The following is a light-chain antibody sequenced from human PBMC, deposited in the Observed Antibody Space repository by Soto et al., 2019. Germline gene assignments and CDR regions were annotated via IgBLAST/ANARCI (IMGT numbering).Light chain of an antibody. J-gene: IGKJ1*01. CDR3: QQYGGSPRT. V-gene: IGKV3-20*01. Sequence: EIVLTQSPGTLSLSPGEIATLSCRASQSVSSNYLAWYQQKPGQAPRLLIYGASSRATGIPDRFSGSGSGTEFTLTISRLEPEDFAVYYCQQYGGSPRTFGQGTKVEIK. CDR2: GAS. CDR1: QSVSSNY.